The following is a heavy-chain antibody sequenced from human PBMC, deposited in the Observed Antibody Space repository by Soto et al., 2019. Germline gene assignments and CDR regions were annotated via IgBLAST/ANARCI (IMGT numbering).Heavy chain of an antibody. CDR1: VGTFSSYT. CDR3: ASLMISGYYYGMDV. D-gene: IGHD3-10*01. CDR2: IIPILGIA. J-gene: IGHJ6*02. Sequence: QVQLVQSGVEVKKPGFSLKVSCKASVGTFSSYTISLVRQAPGQVLEWLVRIIPILGIANYAQKFQGRVTITTDKSTSTAYIELSSLIFEYTAVSYCASLMISGYYYGMDVWGQVNTVNVAS. V-gene: IGHV1-69*02.